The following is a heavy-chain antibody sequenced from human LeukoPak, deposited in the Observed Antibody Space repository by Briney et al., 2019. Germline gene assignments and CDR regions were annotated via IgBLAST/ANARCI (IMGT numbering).Heavy chain of an antibody. Sequence: ASVKVSCKASGYTFSSYDINWVRQATGQGLEWMGWMNPNSGNTGYAQNFQGRVTMTRSTSISTAYMELSSLRSEDTAVYYCARSTFGELTRGGMDVWGQGTTVTVSS. J-gene: IGHJ6*02. CDR3: ARSTFGELTRGGMDV. CDR2: MNPNSGNT. CDR1: GYTFSSYD. D-gene: IGHD3-10*02. V-gene: IGHV1-8*01.